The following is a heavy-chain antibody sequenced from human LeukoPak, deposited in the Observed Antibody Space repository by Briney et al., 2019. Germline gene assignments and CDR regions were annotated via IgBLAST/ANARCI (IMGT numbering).Heavy chain of an antibody. D-gene: IGHD6-13*01. V-gene: IGHV4-39*07. J-gene: IGHJ6*02. CDR3: DSWYYYGMDV. Sequence: TSETLSLTCTVSGGSISSSSYYWGWIRQPPGKGLEWIGSIYYSGSTYYNPSLKSRVTISVDTSKNQFSLKLSSVTAADTAVYYCDSWYYYGMDVWGQGTTVTVSS. CDR2: IYYSGST. CDR1: GGSISSSSYY.